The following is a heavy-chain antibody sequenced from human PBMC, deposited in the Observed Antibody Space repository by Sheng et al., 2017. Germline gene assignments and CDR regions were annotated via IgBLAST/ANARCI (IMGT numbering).Heavy chain of an antibody. CDR2: INSDGSST. CDR1: GFTFSSYW. Sequence: EVQLVESGGGLVQPGGSLRLSCAASGFTFSSYWMHWVRQAPGKGLVWVSRINSDGSSTSYADSVKGRFTISRDNAKNTLYLQMNSLRAEDTAVYYCARGGDRIAVAGTPSVYWGQGTLVTVSS. CDR3: ARGGDRIAVAGTPSVY. V-gene: IGHV3-74*01. J-gene: IGHJ4*02. D-gene: IGHD6-19*01.